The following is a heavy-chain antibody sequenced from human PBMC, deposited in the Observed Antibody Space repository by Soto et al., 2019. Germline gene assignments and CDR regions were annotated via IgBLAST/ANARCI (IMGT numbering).Heavy chain of an antibody. CDR1: GESISSSSYY. CDR2: IYYSGRT. Sequence: PSETLSLTCIVSGESISSSSYYWGWIRQPPGKGLEWIGSIYYSGRTYYNPSFKSRVTISIDASKNQFSLKLSSVTATDTAVYYCARQRTKVVTQAYFDNWGQGALVTVSS. D-gene: IGHD2-21*02. CDR3: ARQRTKVVTQAYFDN. V-gene: IGHV4-39*01. J-gene: IGHJ4*02.